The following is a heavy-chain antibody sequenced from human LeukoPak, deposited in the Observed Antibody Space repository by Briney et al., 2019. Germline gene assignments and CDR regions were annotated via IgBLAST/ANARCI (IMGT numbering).Heavy chain of an antibody. D-gene: IGHD6-19*01. CDR1: GGSFSGYH. J-gene: IGHJ4*02. Sequence: PSETLSLTCGVYGGSFSGYHWTWIRQPPGKGLEWIGSIYYSGSAYYNPSLKSRVTISVDTSKNQFSLKLSSVTAADTAVYYCARLWVYSSGWTGRDLYYFDYWGQGTLVTVSS. CDR3: ARLWVYSSGWTGRDLYYFDY. V-gene: IGHV4-34*01. CDR2: IYYSGSA.